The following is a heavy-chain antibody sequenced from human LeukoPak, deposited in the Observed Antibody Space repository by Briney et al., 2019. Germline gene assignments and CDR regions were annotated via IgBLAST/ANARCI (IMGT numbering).Heavy chain of an antibody. D-gene: IGHD1-26*01. V-gene: IGHV3-30-3*01. J-gene: IGHJ4*02. CDR1: GFTFSSYA. CDR2: ISYDGSNK. Sequence: PGRSLRLSCAASGFTFSSYAMHWVRQAPGKGLEWVAVISYDGSNKYYADSVKGRFTISRDNSENTLYLQMNSLRAEDTAVYYCATGPYSGSHYGGYWGQGTLVTVSS. CDR3: ATGPYSGSHYGGY.